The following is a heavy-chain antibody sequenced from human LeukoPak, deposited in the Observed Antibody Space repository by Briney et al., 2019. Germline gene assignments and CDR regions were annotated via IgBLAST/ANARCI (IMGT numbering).Heavy chain of an antibody. CDR1: GGSISSGDYY. CDR2: TYYSGST. V-gene: IGHV4-30-4*01. J-gene: IGHJ5*02. D-gene: IGHD3-22*01. CDR3: ARPYYYDSRIDP. Sequence: SETLSLTCTVSGGSISSGDYYWSWIRQPPRKGLEWIGYTYYSGSTYYNPSLKSRATISVDTSKNQFSLKLTSVTAADTAVYYCARPYYYDSRIDPWGQRTLVTVSS.